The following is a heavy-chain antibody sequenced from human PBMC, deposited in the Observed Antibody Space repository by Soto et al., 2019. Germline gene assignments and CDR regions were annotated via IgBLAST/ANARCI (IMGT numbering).Heavy chain of an antibody. V-gene: IGHV4-31*03. D-gene: IGHD3-10*01. CDR2: IYYSGST. J-gene: IGHJ4*02. CDR1: GGSISSGGYY. Sequence: SETLSLTCTVSGGSISSGGYYWSWIRQHPGKGLEWIGYIYYSGSTYYNPSLKSRVTISVDTSKNQFSLKLSSVTAADTAVYYCARERLWFGEFYFDDWGQGTLVTVSS. CDR3: ARERLWFGEFYFDD.